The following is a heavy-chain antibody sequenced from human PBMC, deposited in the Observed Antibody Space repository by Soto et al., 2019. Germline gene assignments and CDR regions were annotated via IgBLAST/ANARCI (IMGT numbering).Heavy chain of an antibody. CDR3: AYTWVVTCSGISCQDLDAFDI. D-gene: IGHD2-15*01. Sequence: KESGPTLVKPTQTLTLTCTFSGFSLSTSGVGVGWIRQPPGKALEWLALIYWDDDKHYSPSLKTRLTITKDTSKNQVVLTMTNMDPVDTATHYCAYTWVVTCSGISCQDLDAFDIWGQGTLVTVSS. CDR2: IYWDDDK. V-gene: IGHV2-5*02. J-gene: IGHJ3*02. CDR1: GFSLSTSGVG.